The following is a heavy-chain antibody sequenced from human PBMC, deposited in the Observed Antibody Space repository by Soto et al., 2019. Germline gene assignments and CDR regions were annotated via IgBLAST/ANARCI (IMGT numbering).Heavy chain of an antibody. V-gene: IGHV4-34*01. CDR2: INHSGST. CDR1: GGSFSGYY. Sequence: QVQLQQWGAGLLKPSETLSLTCAVYGGSFSGYYWSWIRQPPGKGLEWIGEINHSGSTNYNPSLKSRVTISVDTSKNQFSLKLSSVTAADTAVYYCARGQVYYYYGMDVWGQGTTVTVSS. CDR3: ARGQVYYYYGMDV. J-gene: IGHJ6*02.